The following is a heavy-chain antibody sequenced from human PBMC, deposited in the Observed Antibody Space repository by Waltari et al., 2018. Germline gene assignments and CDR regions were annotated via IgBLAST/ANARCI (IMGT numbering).Heavy chain of an antibody. CDR1: GFTFSSYG. CDR2: IWYDGSNK. D-gene: IGHD3-9*01. CDR3: AKSGLRYVDWLSYYFDY. Sequence: QVQLVESGGGVVQPGRSLRLSCAASGFTFSSYGMHWVRQAPGKGLEWVAVIWYDGSNKYYADSVKGRFTISRDNSKNTLYLQMNSLRAEDTAVYYCAKSGLRYVDWLSYYFDYWGQGTLVTVSS. J-gene: IGHJ4*02. V-gene: IGHV3-33*06.